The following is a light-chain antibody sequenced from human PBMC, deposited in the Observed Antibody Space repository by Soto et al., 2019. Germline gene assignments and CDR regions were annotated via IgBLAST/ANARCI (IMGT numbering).Light chain of an antibody. CDR3: QQYHSDPIT. V-gene: IGKV4-1*01. Sequence: DIVMTQSPESLAVSLGERATINCKSSQNILSNSKNYLAWFQRKPGQPPKLLIYWASTRESGVPERFSGSGSETDFTLTISSLQAEDVAVYYCQQYHSDPITFGQGTRLENK. CDR1: QNILSNSKNY. J-gene: IGKJ5*01. CDR2: WAS.